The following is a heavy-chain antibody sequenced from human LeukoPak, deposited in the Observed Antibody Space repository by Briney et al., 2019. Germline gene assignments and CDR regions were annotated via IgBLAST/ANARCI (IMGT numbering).Heavy chain of an antibody. V-gene: IGHV3-30*02. J-gene: IGHJ6*03. Sequence: GGSLRLSCAVSGFTFSSYGMHWVRQAPGKGLEWVAFIRYDGSNKYYADSVKGRFTISRDNSKNTLYLQMNSLRAEDTAVYYCASGSYSYYYYYMDVWGKGTTVTVSS. CDR3: ASGSYSYYYYYMDV. CDR1: GFTFSSYG. D-gene: IGHD1-26*01. CDR2: IRYDGSNK.